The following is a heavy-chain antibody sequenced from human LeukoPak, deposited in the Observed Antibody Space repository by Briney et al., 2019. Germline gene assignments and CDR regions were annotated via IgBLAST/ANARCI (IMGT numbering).Heavy chain of an antibody. V-gene: IGHV1-2*02. CDR3: ARGGYYDSSGYFPDY. D-gene: IGHD3-22*01. CDR2: INPNSGGT. CDR1: GYTFTGYY. J-gene: IGHJ4*02. Sequence: ASVKVSCKASGYTFTGYYMHWVRQAPGQGLEWMGWINPNSGGTNYAQKFQGRVTMTRDTSISTAYMELSRLRSDDTAVYYCARGGYYDSSGYFPDYWGQGTLVTVSS.